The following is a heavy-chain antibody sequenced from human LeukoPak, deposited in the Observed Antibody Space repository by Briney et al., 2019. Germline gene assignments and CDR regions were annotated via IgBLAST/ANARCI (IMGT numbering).Heavy chain of an antibody. Sequence: GGSLKLSCAGSGFTFSSSAMTWVRQAPGKGLEWVSAISGSGGSTYYADSVKGRFTISRDNSKNTLFLQMNSLRAEDTGLYFCAGGPQYSGSYGDWGQGTLVTVSS. CDR3: AGGPQYSGSYGD. J-gene: IGHJ4*02. CDR2: ISGSGGST. D-gene: IGHD1-26*01. V-gene: IGHV3-23*01. CDR1: GFTFSSSA.